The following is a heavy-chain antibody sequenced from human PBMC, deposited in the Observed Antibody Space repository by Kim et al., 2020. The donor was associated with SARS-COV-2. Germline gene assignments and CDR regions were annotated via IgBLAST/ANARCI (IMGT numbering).Heavy chain of an antibody. CDR3: AKASGLRWLTNHDY. CDR2: ISGSGGST. CDR1: GFTFSSYA. V-gene: IGHV3-23*01. D-gene: IGHD4-17*01. J-gene: IGHJ4*02. Sequence: GGSLRLSCAASGFTFSSYAMSWVRQAPGKGLEWVSAISGSGGSTYYADSVKGRFTISRDNSKNTLYLQMNSLRAEDTAVYYCAKASGLRWLTNHDYWGQGTLVTVSS.